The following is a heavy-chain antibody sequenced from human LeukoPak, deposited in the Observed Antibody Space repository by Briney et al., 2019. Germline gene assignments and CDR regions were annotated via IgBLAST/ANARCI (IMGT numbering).Heavy chain of an antibody. D-gene: IGHD3-22*01. CDR1: GYTFTNYY. Sequence: ASVKVSCKASGYTFTNYYVHWVRQAPEQGLEWMGIINPSGGSTSYAQKFQGRVTMTRDTSTSTVYMELSSLRSEDTAVYYCARDFWYYYDSSGYYYDYWGQGTLVTVSS. V-gene: IGHV1-46*01. CDR2: INPSGGST. CDR3: ARDFWYYYDSSGYYYDY. J-gene: IGHJ4*02.